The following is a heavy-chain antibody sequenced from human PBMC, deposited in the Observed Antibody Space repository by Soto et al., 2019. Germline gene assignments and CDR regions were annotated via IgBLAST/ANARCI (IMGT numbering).Heavy chain of an antibody. V-gene: IGHV3-30*03. CDR3: ATGVGLRWFGEALLGGMDV. CDR1: GFTFSSYG. J-gene: IGHJ6*02. Sequence: QVQLVESGGGVVQPGRSLRLSCAASGFTFSSYGMHWVRQAPGKGLEWVAGISYDGSNNDYADSVKGRFTISRDNSKKTLYLQMDSLRLEGTALYYWATGVGLRWFGEALLGGMDVWGQGTTVTVSS. D-gene: IGHD3-10*01. CDR2: ISYDGSNN.